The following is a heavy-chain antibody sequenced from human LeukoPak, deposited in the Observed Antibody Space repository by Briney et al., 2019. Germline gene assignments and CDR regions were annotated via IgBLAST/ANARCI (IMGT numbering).Heavy chain of an antibody. D-gene: IGHD5-12*01. J-gene: IGHJ4*02. V-gene: IGHV3-23*01. CDR3: ARDSGYDFMTNFDY. Sequence: PGGSLRLSCAASGFTFSSYAMSWVRQAPGKGLEWVSAISGSGGSTYYADSVKGRFTISRDNSKNTLYLQMNSLRDEDTAVYYCARDSGYDFMTNFDYWGQGTLVTVSS. CDR1: GFTFSSYA. CDR2: ISGSGGST.